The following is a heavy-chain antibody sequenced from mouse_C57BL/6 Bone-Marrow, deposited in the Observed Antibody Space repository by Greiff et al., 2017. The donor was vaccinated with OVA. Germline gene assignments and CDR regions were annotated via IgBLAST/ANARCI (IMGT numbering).Heavy chain of an antibody. CDR3: ARRHYGSTYYYAMDY. CDR1: GYTFTSYW. D-gene: IGHD1-1*01. V-gene: IGHV1-53*01. Sequence: QVQLQQPGTELVEPGASVKLSCKASGYTFTSYWMHWVKQRPGQGLEWIGNINPSNGGTNYNEKFKSKATLTVDKSSSTAYMQLSSLTSEDSAVYYCARRHYGSTYYYAMDYWGQGTSVTVSS. J-gene: IGHJ4*01. CDR2: INPSNGGT.